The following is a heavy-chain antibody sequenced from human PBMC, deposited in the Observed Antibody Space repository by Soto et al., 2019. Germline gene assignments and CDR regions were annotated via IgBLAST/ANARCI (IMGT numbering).Heavy chain of an antibody. V-gene: IGHV3-33*06. CDR3: AKGRRVYSSGWSYYFDY. D-gene: IGHD6-19*01. J-gene: IGHJ4*02. Sequence: QVQLVESGGGVVQPGRSLRLSCAASGFTFSSYGMHWVRQAPGKGLEWVAVIWYDGSNKYYADSVKGRFTISRDNSKNTLYLQMNSLRAEDTAVYYCAKGRRVYSSGWSYYFDYWGQGTLVTVSS. CDR1: GFTFSSYG. CDR2: IWYDGSNK.